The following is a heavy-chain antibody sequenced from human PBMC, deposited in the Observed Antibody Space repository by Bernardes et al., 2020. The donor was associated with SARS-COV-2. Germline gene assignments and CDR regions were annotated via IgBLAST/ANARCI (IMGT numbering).Heavy chain of an antibody. J-gene: IGHJ4*02. V-gene: IGHV1-2*02. CDR2: INPNTGGT. CDR1: GYTFTGYF. D-gene: IGHD2-21*02. CDR3: ARTRTTISTTGIPVDY. Sequence: ASVKVSCKASGYTFTGYFIHWVRQAPGQRFEWMGWINPNTGGTNYVQKFQGRVTMTRDTSITTAYMDLSRLGSDDTADYYCARTRTTISTTGIPVDYWGQGTLVTVSS.